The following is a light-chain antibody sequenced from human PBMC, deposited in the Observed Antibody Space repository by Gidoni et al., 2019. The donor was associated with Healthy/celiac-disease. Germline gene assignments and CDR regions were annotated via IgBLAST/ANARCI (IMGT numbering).Light chain of an antibody. V-gene: IGKV4-1*01. CDR2: WAS. J-gene: IGKJ1*01. Sequence: DIVMTQSPDSLAVSLGERATIHCKSSQSVLYSSNNKNYLAWYQQKPGQPPKLLIYWASTRESGVPDRFSGSGSGTDFTLTISSLQAEDVAVYYCQQYYSTPPTFXXXTKVEIK. CDR1: QSVLYSSNNKNY. CDR3: QQYYSTPPT.